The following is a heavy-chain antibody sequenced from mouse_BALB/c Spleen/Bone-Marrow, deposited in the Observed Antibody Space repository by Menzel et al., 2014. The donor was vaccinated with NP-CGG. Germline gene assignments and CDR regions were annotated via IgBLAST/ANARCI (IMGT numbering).Heavy chain of an antibody. D-gene: IGHD4-1*01. Sequence: VQLQQSGSVLVRPGASVKLSCKASGHTFXSSWMHWAKQRPGQGLEWIGEIHPNSGNTNYNERFKGKATLTVDTSSSTAYVDLSSLTSEDSAVYYCARSGFDYWGQGTTLTVSS. CDR1: GHTFXSSW. CDR2: IHPNSGNT. J-gene: IGHJ2*01. V-gene: IGHV1S130*01. CDR3: ARSGFDY.